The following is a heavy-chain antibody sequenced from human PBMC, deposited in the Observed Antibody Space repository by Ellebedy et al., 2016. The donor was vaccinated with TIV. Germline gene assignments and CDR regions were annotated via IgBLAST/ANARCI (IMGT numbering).Heavy chain of an antibody. V-gene: IGHV3-33*01. CDR2: IWYDGSNK. CDR1: GFTFSNYG. CDR3: ARGRGSGWYERDFDF. D-gene: IGHD6-19*01. Sequence: GESLKISCAASGFTFSNYGMHWVRQAPGQGLEWVAVIWYDGSNKYYADSVKGRFTISRDNSKNTLNLQMNSLRAEDTAVYYCARGRGSGWYERDFDFWGQGTLVTVSS. J-gene: IGHJ4*02.